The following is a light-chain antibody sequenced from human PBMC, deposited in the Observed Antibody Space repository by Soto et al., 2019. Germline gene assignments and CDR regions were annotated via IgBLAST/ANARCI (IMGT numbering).Light chain of an antibody. CDR1: QAITSY. V-gene: IGKV1-39*01. J-gene: IGKJ4*01. CDR3: QQTYSRPLT. CDR2: AAS. Sequence: DIQMTQSPSSLSASVGDRVTITCRTSQAITSYLGWYQQRPGEAPKLLINAASSLQSGVPSRFSGSGSGTDFTITISNLQPEDFAIYYCQQTYSRPLTFGGGTKVEIK.